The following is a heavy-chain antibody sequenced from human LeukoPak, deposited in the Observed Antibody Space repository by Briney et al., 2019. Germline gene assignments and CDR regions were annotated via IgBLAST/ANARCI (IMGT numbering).Heavy chain of an antibody. CDR1: GGSISNYY. Sequence: SETLSLTCTVSGGSISNYYWSWIRQPPGKGLEWIGYIYYSGTTNYNPSLKSRVTISVDTSKNQFSLKLNSVTAADTAVYYCARGVYIAAAQYGYWGQGTLVTVSS. J-gene: IGHJ4*02. CDR3: ARGVYIAAAQYGY. D-gene: IGHD6-13*01. CDR2: IYYSGTT. V-gene: IGHV4-59*01.